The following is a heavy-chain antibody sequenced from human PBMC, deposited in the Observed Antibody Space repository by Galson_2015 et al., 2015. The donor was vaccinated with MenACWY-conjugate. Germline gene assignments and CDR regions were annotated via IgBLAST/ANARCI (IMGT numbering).Heavy chain of an antibody. CDR1: GFTFDSYR. J-gene: IGHJ4*02. V-gene: IGHV3-7*01. CDR2: INRDGGGT. D-gene: IGHD1-1*01. CDR3: ARIIHDGLDY. Sequence: SLRLSCAASGFTFDSYRMSWVRQAPGKGLEWVTHINRDGGGTYYASSVEGRFTISKDNAENSLYLQMNSLRAEDTAIYYCARIIHDGLDYWGQGTLVTVSS.